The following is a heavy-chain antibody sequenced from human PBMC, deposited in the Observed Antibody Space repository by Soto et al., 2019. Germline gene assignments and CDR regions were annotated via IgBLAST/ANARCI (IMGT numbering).Heavy chain of an antibody. J-gene: IGHJ4*02. CDR2: IYWDDDK. V-gene: IGHV2-5*02. Sequence: QITLKESGPTLVKPTQTLTLTCTFSGFSLSTSAVGVGWIRQPPGKALEWLALIYWDDDKRYSPSLKSRLTITKDTSKSQVVLTMTNMDPVDTATYYCARRSSGGSLDYWGQVTLVTVSS. CDR1: GFSLSTSAVG. CDR3: ARRSSGGSLDY. D-gene: IGHD2-8*02.